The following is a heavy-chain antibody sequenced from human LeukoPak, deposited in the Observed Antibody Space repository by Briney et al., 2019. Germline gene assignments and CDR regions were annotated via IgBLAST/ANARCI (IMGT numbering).Heavy chain of an antibody. CDR2: IYHSGST. Sequence: SETLSLTCAVSGGSISSSNWWSWVRQPPGKGLEWIGEIYHSGSTNYNPSLKSRVTISVDKSKNQFSLKLSSVTAADTAVYYCARRAGRFGELLMFFYFYYWGQGTLVTVSS. V-gene: IGHV4-4*02. CDR3: ARRAGRFGELLMFFYFYY. CDR1: GGSISSSNW. J-gene: IGHJ4*02. D-gene: IGHD3-10*01.